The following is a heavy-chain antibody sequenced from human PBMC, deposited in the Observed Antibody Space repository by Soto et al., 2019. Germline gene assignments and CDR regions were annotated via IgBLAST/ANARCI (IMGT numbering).Heavy chain of an antibody. CDR1: GYSFTSYW. D-gene: IGHD5-12*01. Sequence: GASLKISCKGSGYSFTSYWIGWVRQMPGKGLEWMGIIYPGDSDTRYSPSFQGQVTISADKSISTAYLQWSSLKASDTAMYYCATSRLGNSGYDWGFGYWGQGTLVTVSS. V-gene: IGHV5-51*01. CDR3: ATSRLGNSGYDWGFGY. J-gene: IGHJ4*02. CDR2: IYPGDSDT.